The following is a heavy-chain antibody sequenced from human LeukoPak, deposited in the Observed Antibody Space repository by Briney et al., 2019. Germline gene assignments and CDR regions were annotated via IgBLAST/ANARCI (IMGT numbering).Heavy chain of an antibody. CDR3: AREKSSSSIKMDV. J-gene: IGHJ6*02. D-gene: IGHD6-6*01. V-gene: IGHV3-30-3*01. CDR1: GFTFSSYA. CDR2: ISYDGSNK. Sequence: GGSLRLSCAASGFTFSSYAMHWVRQAPGKGLEWVAVISYDGSNKYYADSVKGRFTISRDNSENTLYLQMNSLRAEDTAVYYCAREKSSSSIKMDVWGQGTTVTVSS.